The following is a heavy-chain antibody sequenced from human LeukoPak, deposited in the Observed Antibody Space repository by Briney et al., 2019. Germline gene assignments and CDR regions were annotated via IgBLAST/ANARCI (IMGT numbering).Heavy chain of an antibody. CDR1: GGSISSYY. CDR3: ARLQGGGSYRNFDY. CDR2: IYYSGST. V-gene: IGHV4-59*01. Sequence: PSESLSLTCTVSGGSISSYYRNWVRQPPGQGLEWIGYIYYSGSTTYNPSLKSRVTISVDTSKNQFSLRLSSVTAADTAVDYGARLQGGGSYRNFDYWGQGTLVTVSS. D-gene: IGHD3-16*02. J-gene: IGHJ4*02.